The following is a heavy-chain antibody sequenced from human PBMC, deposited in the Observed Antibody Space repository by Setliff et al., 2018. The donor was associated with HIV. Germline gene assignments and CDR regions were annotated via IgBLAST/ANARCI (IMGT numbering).Heavy chain of an antibody. D-gene: IGHD3-22*01. Sequence: TSETLSLTCSVSGGSISIYFGSWIRQPPGKGLEWIGDIYYSGITNYNPSLQSRVTISLDTSKNQFSLKLNSVTAAATAVYYPARDGRCTFGYNWFDPWGQGALVTVSS. CDR2: IYYSGIT. J-gene: IGHJ5*02. CDR3: ARDGRCTFGYNWFDP. V-gene: IGHV4-59*01. CDR1: GGSISIYF.